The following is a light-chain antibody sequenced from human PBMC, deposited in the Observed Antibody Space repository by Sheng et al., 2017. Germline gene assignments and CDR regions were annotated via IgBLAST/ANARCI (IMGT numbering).Light chain of an antibody. CDR2: GAS. CDR1: QTINTSF. J-gene: IGKJ2*01. V-gene: IGKV3-20*01. Sequence: EIVLTQSPGTLSLSPGERATLSCRASQTINTSFLAWYQHKPGQAPRLLIYGASTRASGIPDRFSGSGSGTDFTLTISGLQPEDFATYYCQQYSDYPYTFGQGTKAGDQT. CDR3: QQYSDYPYT.